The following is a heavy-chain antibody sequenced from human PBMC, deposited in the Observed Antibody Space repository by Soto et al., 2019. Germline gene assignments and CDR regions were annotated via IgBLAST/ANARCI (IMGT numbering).Heavy chain of an antibody. CDR2: IYYSGTT. Sequence: QVQLQESGPGLVQPSQTLSLTCTVSGDSISSGDYYWSWVRQSPGKGLEWIGCIYYSGTTYYNPSLETRLTMSVDTSKNQFSLRLSSVTAADTAMYFCARDLKRYRSSPGPLEYWGQGTLVTVSS. D-gene: IGHD6-6*01. J-gene: IGHJ4*02. V-gene: IGHV4-30-4*01. CDR3: ARDLKRYRSSPGPLEY. CDR1: GDSISSGDYY.